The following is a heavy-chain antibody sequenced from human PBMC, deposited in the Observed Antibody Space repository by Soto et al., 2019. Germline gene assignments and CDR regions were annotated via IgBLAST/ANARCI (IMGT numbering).Heavy chain of an antibody. J-gene: IGHJ3*02. CDR3: AGPGETGTDRNAFDI. V-gene: IGHV1-69*13. CDR1: GGTFSSYA. Sequence: ASVKVSCKASGGTFSSYAISWVRQAPGQGLEWMGGIIPIFGTANYAQKFQGRVTITADESTSTAYMELSSLRSEDTAVYYCAGPGETGTDRNAFDIWGQGTMVTVSS. CDR2: IIPIFGTA. D-gene: IGHD1-1*01.